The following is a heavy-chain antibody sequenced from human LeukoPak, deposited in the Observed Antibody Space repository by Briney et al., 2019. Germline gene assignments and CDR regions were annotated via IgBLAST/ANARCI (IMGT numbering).Heavy chain of an antibody. D-gene: IGHD3-22*01. Sequence: SQTLSLTCTVSGGSISSGGYYWSWIRQHPGKGLEWIGYIYYSGSTHYNPSLKSRVTISVDTSKNQFSLKLSSVTAADTAVYYCARARGYYYDSSGYYHTSILDYWGQGTLVTVSS. V-gene: IGHV4-31*03. J-gene: IGHJ4*02. CDR3: ARARGYYYDSSGYYHTSILDY. CDR2: IYYSGST. CDR1: GGSISSGGYY.